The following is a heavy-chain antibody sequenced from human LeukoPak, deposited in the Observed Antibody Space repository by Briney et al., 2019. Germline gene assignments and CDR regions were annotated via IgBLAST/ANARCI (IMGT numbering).Heavy chain of an antibody. D-gene: IGHD6-19*01. J-gene: IGHJ4*02. CDR3: AKDRGSGWYYYFDY. Sequence: GGSLRLSCAASGFTFSSYGMHWVRQAPGKGLEWVAFIRYDGSNKYYADSVKGRFTISRDNSKNTLYLQMNSLRAEDTAVYYCAKDRGSGWYYYFDYWGQGTLVTVSS. CDR2: IRYDGSNK. V-gene: IGHV3-30*02. CDR1: GFTFSSYG.